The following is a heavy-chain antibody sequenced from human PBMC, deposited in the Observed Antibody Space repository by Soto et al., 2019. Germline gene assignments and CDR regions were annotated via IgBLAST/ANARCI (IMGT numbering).Heavy chain of an antibody. CDR1: GGSISSYY. V-gene: IGHV4-59*01. J-gene: IGHJ4*02. Sequence: SETLSLTCTVSGGSISSYYWSWIRQPPGKGLEWIGYIYYSGSTNYNPSLKSRVTISVDTSKNQFSLKLSSVTAADTAVYYCAGDSGRYFDYWGQGTLVTVSS. CDR2: IYYSGST. CDR3: AGDSGRYFDY. D-gene: IGHD1-26*01.